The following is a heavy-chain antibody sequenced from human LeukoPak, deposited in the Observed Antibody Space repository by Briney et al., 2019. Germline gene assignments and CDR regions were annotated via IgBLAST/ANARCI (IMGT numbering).Heavy chain of an antibody. D-gene: IGHD1-26*01. CDR3: ARHGVQIVGATGTAFDI. CDR1: GYSFTSYW. Sequence: GESLKISCKGSGYSFTSYWIGWVRQMPGKGMEWMGIIYLGDSDTRYSPSFQGQVTISADKSISTAYLQWSSLKASDTAMYYCARHGVQIVGATGTAFDIWGQGTMVTVSS. V-gene: IGHV5-51*01. CDR2: IYLGDSDT. J-gene: IGHJ3*02.